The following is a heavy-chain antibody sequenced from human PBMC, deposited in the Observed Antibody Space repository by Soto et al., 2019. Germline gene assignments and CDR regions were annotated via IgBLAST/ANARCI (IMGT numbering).Heavy chain of an antibody. V-gene: IGHV3-30*03. CDR2: ISYDGSNK. D-gene: IGHD5-12*01. CDR1: GFTFSSYG. Sequence: GGSLRLSCAASGFTFSSYGMHWVRQAPGKGLEWVAVISYDGSNKYYADSVKGRFTISRDNSKNTLYLQMGSLRAEDMAVYYCARRDGYNFDYWGQGTLVTVSS. J-gene: IGHJ4*02. CDR3: ARRDGYNFDY.